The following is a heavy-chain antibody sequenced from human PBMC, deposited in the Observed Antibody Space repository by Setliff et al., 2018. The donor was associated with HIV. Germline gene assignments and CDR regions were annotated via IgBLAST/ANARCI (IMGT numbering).Heavy chain of an antibody. CDR3: ARASRGGYYDSSAYAY. J-gene: IGHJ4*02. Sequence: LRLSCAASGFTFSAYSMNWVRQAPGKGLEWVSYISGSSSTIYYADSVKGRFTISRDNAKNSLYLQMNSLRAEDTAVYYCARASRGGYYDSSAYAYWGQGTRVTVSS. V-gene: IGHV3-48*01. D-gene: IGHD3-22*01. CDR1: GFTFSAYS. CDR2: ISGSSSTI.